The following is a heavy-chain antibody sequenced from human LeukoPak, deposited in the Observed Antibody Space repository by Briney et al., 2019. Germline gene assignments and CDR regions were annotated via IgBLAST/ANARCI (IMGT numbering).Heavy chain of an antibody. CDR2: FDPEDGET. CDR1: GYTLTELS. D-gene: IGHD4-17*01. J-gene: IGHJ4*02. V-gene: IGHV1-24*01. CDR3: ATDPTMTTGAGY. Sequence: ASVKVSCKVSGYTLTELSMHWVRQAPGKGLEWMGGFDPEDGETIYAQKFQGRVTMTEDTSTDTAYMELSSLRSEDTAVYYCATDPTMTTGAGYWGQGTLVTVSS.